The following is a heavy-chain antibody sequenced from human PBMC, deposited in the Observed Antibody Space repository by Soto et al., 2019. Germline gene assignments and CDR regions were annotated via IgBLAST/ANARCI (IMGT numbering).Heavy chain of an antibody. V-gene: IGHV1-69*01. J-gene: IGHJ3*02. CDR3: ARGVYGSGNYYTGPSAFDI. CDR2: TIPVFNTA. D-gene: IGHD3-10*01. CDR1: GGTLSDHG. Sequence: QVQLEQSGAEVKKPGSSVKVSCKASGGTLSDHGVAWLRQAPGQGLEWMGGTIPVFNTAKYAQKFQGRVTGSADQFNDMAYMGLGRLRSWDTAFYFWARGVYGSGNYYTGPSAFDIWGQGTMVIVSS.